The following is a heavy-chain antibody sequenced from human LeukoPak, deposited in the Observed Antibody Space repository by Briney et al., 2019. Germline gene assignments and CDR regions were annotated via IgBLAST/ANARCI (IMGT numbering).Heavy chain of an antibody. CDR2: MNPNSGNT. CDR3: GRGASGKFYYYYYYMDV. CDR1: GYTFTSYD. D-gene: IGHD6-19*01. V-gene: IGHV1-8*01. J-gene: IGHJ6*03. Sequence: ASVKVSCKASGYTFTSYDINWVRQATGQGLEWMGWMNPNSGNTGYAQKFQGRVTMTRNTSISTAYMELSSLRSEDTAVYYCGRGASGKFYYYYYYMDVWSKGTTVTVSS.